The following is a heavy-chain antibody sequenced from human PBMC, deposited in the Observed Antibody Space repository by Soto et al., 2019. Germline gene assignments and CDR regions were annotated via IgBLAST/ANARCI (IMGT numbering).Heavy chain of an antibody. CDR1: GGSISSGDYY. J-gene: IGHJ4*02. CDR3: ARVSYYDSSGYYSFDY. Sequence: SETLSLTCTVSGGSISSGDYYWSWIRQPPGKGLEWIGYIYYSGSTYYNPSPKSRVTISVDTSKNQFSLKLSSVTAADTAVYYCARVSYYDSSGYYSFDYWGQGTLVTVSS. D-gene: IGHD3-22*01. CDR2: IYYSGST. V-gene: IGHV4-30-4*01.